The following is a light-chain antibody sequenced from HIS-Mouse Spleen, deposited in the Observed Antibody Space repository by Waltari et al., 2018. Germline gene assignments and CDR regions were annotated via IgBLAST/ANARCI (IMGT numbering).Light chain of an antibody. CDR3: QVWDSSSDPVV. V-gene: IGLV3-21*02. CDR2: DDS. CDR1: NMASKS. Sequence: SYVLTQPPSVSVAPGQTARITCGGNNMASKSVHWYQQKPGQAPVLVVYDDSARPPGIPERFSGSNSGNTATLTISRVEAGDEADYYCQVWDSSSDPVVFGGGTKLTVL. J-gene: IGLJ2*01.